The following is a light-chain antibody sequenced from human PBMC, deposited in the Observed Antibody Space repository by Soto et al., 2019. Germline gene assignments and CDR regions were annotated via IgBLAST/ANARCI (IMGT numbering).Light chain of an antibody. CDR3: QQYENLPT. J-gene: IGKJ5*01. CDR2: DAS. CDR1: QNINNY. V-gene: IGKV1-33*01. Sequence: DIQMTQTRSSLSASVGYRVTITCQASQNINNYINWYQQKPGRAPKLLIYDASNVEAGVPSRFRGSGSGTDFTFTISRLQPEDIATYYCQQYENLPTFGQGTRLEIK.